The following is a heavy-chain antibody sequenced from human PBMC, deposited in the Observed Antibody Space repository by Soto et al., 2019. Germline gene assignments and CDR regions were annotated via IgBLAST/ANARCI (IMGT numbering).Heavy chain of an antibody. CDR3: LNFYQH. V-gene: IGHV3-23*01. CDR2: ISASGDRT. D-gene: IGHD3-3*01. Sequence: GTGLEWVTAISASGDRTYYSDSVKGRFTISRDNAKSTLYLQMNSLGADDSAVYFCLNFYQH. J-gene: IGHJ1*01.